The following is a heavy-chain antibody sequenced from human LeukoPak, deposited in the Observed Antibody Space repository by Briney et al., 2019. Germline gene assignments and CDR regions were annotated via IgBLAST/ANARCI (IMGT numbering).Heavy chain of an antibody. J-gene: IGHJ6*02. CDR1: GYTFTSYA. Sequence: GASVKVSCKASGYTFTSYAMHWVRQAPGQRLEWMGWINAGNGNTKYSQKFQGRVTITGDTSASTAYMELSSLRSEDTAVYYCARDTPDYYDFWSGYRNYGMDVWGQGTTVTVSS. CDR2: INAGNGNT. CDR3: ARDTPDYYDFWSGYRNYGMDV. D-gene: IGHD3-3*01. V-gene: IGHV1-3*01.